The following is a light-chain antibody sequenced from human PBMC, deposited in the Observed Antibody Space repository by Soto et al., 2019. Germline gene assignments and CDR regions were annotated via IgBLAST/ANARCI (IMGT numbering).Light chain of an antibody. Sequence: QSALTQPASVSGSPEQSITISCTGTSSDVGGYEYVSWYQQHPDKAPKLMIYEVTNRPSGVSNRFSGSKSGNTASLTISGLQAEDEADYYCSSYTSSTTGVFGGGTKLTVL. J-gene: IGLJ3*02. CDR3: SSYTSSTTGV. V-gene: IGLV2-14*01. CDR1: SSDVGGYEY. CDR2: EVT.